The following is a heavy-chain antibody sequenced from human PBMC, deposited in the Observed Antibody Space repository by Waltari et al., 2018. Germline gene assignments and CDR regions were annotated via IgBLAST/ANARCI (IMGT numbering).Heavy chain of an antibody. CDR2: IYYSGST. D-gene: IGHD3-22*01. CDR1: GGSISSYY. CDR3: ARDKASDSSGYYDY. J-gene: IGHJ4*02. V-gene: IGHV4-59*01. Sequence: QVQLQESGPGLVKPSETLSLTCTVSGGSISSYYWSWIRQPPGKGLEWIGYIYYSGSTNYNPSLKSRVTISVDTSKNQFSLKLSSGTAADTAVYYCARDKASDSSGYYDYWGQGTLVTVSS.